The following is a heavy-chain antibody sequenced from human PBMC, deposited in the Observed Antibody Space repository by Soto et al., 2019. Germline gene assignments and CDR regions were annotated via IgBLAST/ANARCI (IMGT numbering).Heavy chain of an antibody. CDR3: ARVAVEMATIHVFDY. CDR1: GFTFSSYA. V-gene: IGHV3-30-3*01. D-gene: IGHD5-12*01. Sequence: QVQLVESGGGVVQPGRSLRLSCAASGFTFSSYAMHWVRQAPGKGLEWVAVISYDGSNKYYADSVKGRFTISRDNSXXTLYLQMNSLRAEDPAVYYCARVAVEMATIHVFDYWGQGTLVTVSS. CDR2: ISYDGSNK. J-gene: IGHJ4*02.